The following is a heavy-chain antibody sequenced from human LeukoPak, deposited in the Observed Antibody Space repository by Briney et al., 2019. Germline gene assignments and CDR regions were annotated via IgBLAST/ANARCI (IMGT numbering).Heavy chain of an antibody. CDR3: ARAPTYYYGSGRKFDY. J-gene: IGHJ4*02. CDR1: GYSISSGYY. V-gene: IGHV4-38-2*02. Sequence: SETLSLTCTVSGYSISSGYYWGWIRQPPGKWLEWIGGIYHSGSTYYNPSLKSRVTISVDTSKNQFSLKLSSVTAADTAVYYCARAPTYYYGSGRKFDYWGQGTLVTVSS. D-gene: IGHD3-10*01. CDR2: IYHSGST.